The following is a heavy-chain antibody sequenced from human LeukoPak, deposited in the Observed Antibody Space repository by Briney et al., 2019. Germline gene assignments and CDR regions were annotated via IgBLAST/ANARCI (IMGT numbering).Heavy chain of an antibody. CDR2: ISGSGGST. CDR3: AKDSSTFY. J-gene: IGHJ4*02. D-gene: IGHD6-13*01. CDR1: GITLSNYG. V-gene: IGHV3-23*01. Sequence: GGSLRLSCAVSGITLSNYGMSWVRQAPGKGLEWVSAISGSGGSTYYADSVKGRFTISRDNSKNTLYLQMNSLRAEDTAVYYCAKDSSTFYWGQGTLVTVSS.